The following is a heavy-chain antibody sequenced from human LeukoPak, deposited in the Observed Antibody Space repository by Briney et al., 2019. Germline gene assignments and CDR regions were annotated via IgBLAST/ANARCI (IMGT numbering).Heavy chain of an antibody. J-gene: IGHJ3*02. CDR2: IYYSGST. CDR1: GGSISSYY. D-gene: IGHD3-22*01. CDR3: ARGKDYYDSSGYYNAFDI. V-gene: IGHV4-59*01. Sequence: SETLSLTCTVSGGSISSYYWSWIRQPPGKGLEWIGYIYYSGSTNYNPSLKSRVTISVDTSKNQFSLKLSSVTAADTAVYYCARGKDYYDSSGYYNAFDIWGQGTMVTVSS.